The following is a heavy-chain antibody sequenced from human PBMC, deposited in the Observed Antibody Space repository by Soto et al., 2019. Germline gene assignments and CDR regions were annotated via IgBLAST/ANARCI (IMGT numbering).Heavy chain of an antibody. CDR1: GFIFSNYA. J-gene: IGHJ6*03. CDR3: AGGNWNSPTHLYYYYYYMDV. Sequence: GGSLRLSCAASGFIFSNYAMNWVRQAPGKGLEWVSIISGNGGRTDYADSVKGRFTISRDNSKNTLYLQMNSLRAEDTAVYYCAGGNWNSPTHLYYYYYYMDVWGKGTTVTVSS. CDR2: ISGNGGRT. D-gene: IGHD1-7*01. V-gene: IGHV3-23*01.